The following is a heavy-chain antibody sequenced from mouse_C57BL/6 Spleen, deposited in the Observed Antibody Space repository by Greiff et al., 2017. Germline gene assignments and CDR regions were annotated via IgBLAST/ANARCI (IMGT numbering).Heavy chain of an antibody. CDR3: ARWGYYGKDFDY. CDR2: ILPGSGST. J-gene: IGHJ2*01. CDR1: GYTFTGYW. Sequence: VQLQQSGAELMKPGASVKLSCKATGYTFTGYWIAWVKQRPGHGLEWIGEILPGSGSTNYYEKFKGKATFTADTSSNTAYMQLSSLTTEDSAIYYCARWGYYGKDFDYWGQGTTLTVSS. D-gene: IGHD1-1*01. V-gene: IGHV1-9*01.